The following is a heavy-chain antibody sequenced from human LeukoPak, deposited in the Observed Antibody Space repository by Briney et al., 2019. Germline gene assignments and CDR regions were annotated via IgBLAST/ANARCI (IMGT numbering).Heavy chain of an antibody. D-gene: IGHD6-19*01. CDR2: IYYSGST. Sequence: SETLSLTCTVSGGSISSSSYYWGWVRQPPGKGLEWIGSFGSIYYSGSTYYNPSLESRVTIFVDTSKNQFSLKLSSVTAADTAVYYCATHPITDSSAKHFDYWGQGTLVTVSS. CDR3: ATHPITDSSAKHFDY. J-gene: IGHJ4*02. V-gene: IGHV4-39*01. CDR1: GGSISSSSYY.